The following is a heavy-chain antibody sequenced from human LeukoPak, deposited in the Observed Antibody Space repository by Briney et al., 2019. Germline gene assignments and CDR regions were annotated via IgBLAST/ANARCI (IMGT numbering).Heavy chain of an antibody. CDR2: ISGSNSYI. CDR3: ARERGGGGFGVVIKRSYYYMDV. Sequence: ETLSLTCAVSGGSISSSNWWSWVRQAPGKGLEWVSSISGSNSYIYYADSMKGRFTISRDNAKNSLYLQMNSLRAEDTAVYYCARERGGGGFGVVIKRSYYYMDVWGKGTTVTVSS. J-gene: IGHJ6*03. CDR1: GGSISSSN. D-gene: IGHD3-3*01. V-gene: IGHV3-21*01.